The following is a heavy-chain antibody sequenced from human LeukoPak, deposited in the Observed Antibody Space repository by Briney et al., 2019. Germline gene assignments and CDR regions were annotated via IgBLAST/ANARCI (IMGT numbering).Heavy chain of an antibody. Sequence: ASVKVSCKASGGTFSSYAISWVRQALGQGLEWMGGIIPIFGTANYAQKFQGRVTMTEDTSTDTAYMELSSLRSEDTAVYYCATSFGELADYWGQGTLVTVSS. D-gene: IGHD3-10*01. V-gene: IGHV1-69*06. J-gene: IGHJ4*02. CDR2: IIPIFGTA. CDR3: ATSFGELADY. CDR1: GGTFSSYA.